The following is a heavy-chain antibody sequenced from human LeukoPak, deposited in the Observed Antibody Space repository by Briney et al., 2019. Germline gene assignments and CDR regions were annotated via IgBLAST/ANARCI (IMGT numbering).Heavy chain of an antibody. D-gene: IGHD5-12*01. Sequence: ASVKVPCKASGYTFTSNDINWVRQATGQGLEWMGWMNPNSGNTGYAQKFQGRVTMTRNTPISTAYVELSSLRSEDTAVYYCARSPKGELRDSGYDHGFDYWGQGILVTVSS. CDR3: ARSPKGELRDSGYDHGFDY. V-gene: IGHV1-8*01. CDR1: GYTFTSND. J-gene: IGHJ4*02. CDR2: MNPNSGNT.